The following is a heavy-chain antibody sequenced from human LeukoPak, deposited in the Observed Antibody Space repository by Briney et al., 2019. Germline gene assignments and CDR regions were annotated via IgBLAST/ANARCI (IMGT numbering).Heavy chain of an antibody. CDR3: ARRHYYGSGSYYNRFDY. J-gene: IGHJ4*02. V-gene: IGHV4-39*01. CDR2: IYYSGST. D-gene: IGHD3-10*01. CDR1: GGSISSNSYY. Sequence: SETLSLTCAVSGGSISSNSYYWGWIRQPPGKGLEWIGSIYYSGSTYYNPSLKSRVTISVDTSKNQFSLKLSSVTAADTAVYYCARRHYYGSGSYYNRFDYWGQGTLVTVSS.